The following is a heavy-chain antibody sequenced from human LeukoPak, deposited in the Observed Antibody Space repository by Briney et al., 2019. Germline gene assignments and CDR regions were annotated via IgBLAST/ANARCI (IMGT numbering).Heavy chain of an antibody. J-gene: IGHJ5*02. D-gene: IGHD1-14*01. CDR2: ISGGGGDT. Sequence: GGSLRLSCAASGFTFRNYAMSWVRQAPGKGLEWVSAISGGGGDTYYADSVKGRFTISRDNSKNTLYLQMNSLRAEDTAVYYCARSPYDRSPSPRFDPWGQGTLVTVSS. CDR1: GFTFRNYA. V-gene: IGHV3-23*01. CDR3: ARSPYDRSPSPRFDP.